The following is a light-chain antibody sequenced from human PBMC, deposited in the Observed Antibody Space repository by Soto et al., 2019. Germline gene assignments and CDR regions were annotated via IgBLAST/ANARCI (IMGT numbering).Light chain of an antibody. CDR3: AAWDDGLNGVV. Sequence: QSVLTQPPSASGTPGQRVTISCSGSSSNIGSNIVNWYQQVPGTAPKLLIYSSNQRPSGVPDRFSGSKSGTSASLAISGLQSEDEADYYCAAWDDGLNGVVFGGGTKVTVL. V-gene: IGLV1-44*01. CDR2: SSN. J-gene: IGLJ2*01. CDR1: SSNIGSNI.